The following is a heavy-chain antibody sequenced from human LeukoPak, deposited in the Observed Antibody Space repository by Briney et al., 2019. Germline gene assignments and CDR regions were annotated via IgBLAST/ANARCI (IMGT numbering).Heavy chain of an antibody. J-gene: IGHJ1*01. Sequence: GTSLRLSCTASGFTFSADALHWVRQAPGKGLEWVAVISHDESNYYYAESVKGRFSISRDDSKNTLVLQMNSLTTEDAGVYYCARARTGSYYSPFEYWGPGTLVTVSS. D-gene: IGHD1-26*01. CDR2: ISHDESNY. CDR3: ARARTGSYYSPFEY. CDR1: GFTFSADA. V-gene: IGHV3-30*04.